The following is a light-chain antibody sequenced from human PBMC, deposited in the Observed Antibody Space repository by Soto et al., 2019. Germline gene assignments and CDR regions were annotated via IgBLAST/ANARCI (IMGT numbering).Light chain of an antibody. CDR1: QHVEDY. CDR3: QKTYSTPRT. CDR2: SVS. Sequence: DNQMAQSPSSLSASVGDRRTITCGTSQHVEDYLNWYQLKPGKAPKILIYSVSSLQSGVPSRFSGSGSGTDLTLTISSLRPEDFATYYCQKTYSTPRTFGQGTKV. V-gene: IGKV1-39*01. J-gene: IGKJ1*01.